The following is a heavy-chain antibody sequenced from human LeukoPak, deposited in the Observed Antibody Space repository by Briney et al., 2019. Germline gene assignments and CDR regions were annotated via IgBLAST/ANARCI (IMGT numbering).Heavy chain of an antibody. Sequence: SQTLSLTCTVSGGSISSGDYYWSWIRQPPGKGLEWIGYIYYSGSTNYNPSLKSRVTISVDTSKNQFSLKLSSVTAADTAVYYCARVSYGSGSYVLDYWGQGTLVTVSS. V-gene: IGHV4-61*08. J-gene: IGHJ4*02. CDR2: IYYSGST. CDR3: ARVSYGSGSYVLDY. D-gene: IGHD3-10*01. CDR1: GGSISSGDYY.